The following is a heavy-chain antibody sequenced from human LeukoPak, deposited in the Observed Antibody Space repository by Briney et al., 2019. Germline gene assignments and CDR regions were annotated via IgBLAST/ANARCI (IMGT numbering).Heavy chain of an antibody. J-gene: IGHJ6*04. CDR1: GFTLSSYW. V-gene: IGHV3-7*01. CDR2: INQDGNEK. D-gene: IGHD3-10*01. Sequence: GGSLRLSCAASGFTLSSYWMSWVRQAPGTGLEWVANINQDGNEKYSVDSVKGRFTVSRDNAKNSLYLEMNSLRADDTGVYYCALSMVRGPFSFYYYGVDVWGAGTAVTVSS. CDR3: ALSMVRGPFSFYYYGVDV.